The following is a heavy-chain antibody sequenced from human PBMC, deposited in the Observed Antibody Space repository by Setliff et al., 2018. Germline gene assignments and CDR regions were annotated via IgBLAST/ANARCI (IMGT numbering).Heavy chain of an antibody. V-gene: IGHV4-4*08. CDR1: GASFSNYY. CDR2: IFQSGIT. Sequence: PSETLSLTCTVYGASFSNYYWGWVRQPPGKQLEWIGNIFQSGITFYNPSLKSRVTISLDPSQNQFSLKLRSVTAADTAVYFCARVGGLLVATMPFDYWGPGTLVTVSS. D-gene: IGHD5-12*01. CDR3: ARVGGLLVATMPFDY. J-gene: IGHJ4*02.